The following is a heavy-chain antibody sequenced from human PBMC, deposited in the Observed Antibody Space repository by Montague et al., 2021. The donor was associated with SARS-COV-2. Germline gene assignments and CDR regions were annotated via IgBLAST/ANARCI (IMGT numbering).Heavy chain of an antibody. J-gene: IGHJ6*02. CDR2: IDWDDDK. CDR1: GFSLSTSGMC. V-gene: IGHV2-70*11. CDR3: ARTAGTDYTGYYYYAMDV. Sequence: PALVKPTQTLTLTCTFSGFSLSTSGMCVSWIRQPPGKALEWLARIDWDDDKYYSTSLKTRLTISKDTSKNQVVLTMTNMDPEDTATYYCARTAGTDYTGYYYYAMDVWGQGTTVTVSS. D-gene: IGHD3-10*01.